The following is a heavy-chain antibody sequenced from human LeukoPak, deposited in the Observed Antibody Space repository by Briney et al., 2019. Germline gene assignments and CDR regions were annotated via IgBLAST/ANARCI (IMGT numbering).Heavy chain of an antibody. D-gene: IGHD3-22*01. CDR3: ARGPLYYDSSGYHFDY. V-gene: IGHV3-7*01. J-gene: IGHJ4*02. CDR2: IKQDGSEK. Sequence: AGGSLRLSCAASGFTFSSYSMSWVRQAPGKGLEWVANIKQDGSEKYYVDSVKGRFTISRDNAKNSLYLQMNSLRAEDTAVYYCARGPLYYDSSGYHFDYWGQGTLVTVSS. CDR1: GFTFSSYS.